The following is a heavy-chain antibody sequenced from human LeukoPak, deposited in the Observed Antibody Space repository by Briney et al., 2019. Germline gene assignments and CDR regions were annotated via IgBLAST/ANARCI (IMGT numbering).Heavy chain of an antibody. CDR1: GGSFSGYY. J-gene: IGHJ3*02. CDR3: ARRYYDSSGYAAFDI. V-gene: IGHV4-34*01. CDR2: INHSGST. D-gene: IGHD3-22*01. Sequence: PSETLSLTYAVYGGSFSGYYWSWIRQPPGKGLEWIGEINHSGSTNYNPSLKSRVTISVDTSKNQFSLKLSSVTAADTAVYYCARRYYDSSGYAAFDIWGQGTMVTVSS.